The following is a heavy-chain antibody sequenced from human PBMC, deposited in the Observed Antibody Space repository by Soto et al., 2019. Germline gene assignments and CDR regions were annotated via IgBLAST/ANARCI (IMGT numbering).Heavy chain of an antibody. D-gene: IGHD3-10*01. J-gene: IGHJ4*02. CDR2: IIPLFGTP. Sequence: QVQLVQSGAEVKKPGSSVKVSCKASGGIFSTYAISWLRQAPGQGLVWMGGIIPLFGTPNYAQGFQARVTITADESTSTAYMELSRLRSEDTAVYYCARDRDDYGSGNYYNRIDFWGQGTLVTVSS. CDR1: GGIFSTYA. CDR3: ARDRDDYGSGNYYNRIDF. V-gene: IGHV1-69*01.